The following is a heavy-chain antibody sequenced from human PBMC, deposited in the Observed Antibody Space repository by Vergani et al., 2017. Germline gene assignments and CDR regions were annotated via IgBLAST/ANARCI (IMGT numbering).Heavy chain of an antibody. CDR1: GGSISSGDYY. D-gene: IGHD5-12*01. Sequence: QVQLQESGPGLVKPSQTLSLTCTVSGGSISSGDYYWSWFRQPPGKGLEWIGYIYYSGSTYYNPFLKSRVTISVDTSKNQFSLNLSAVSDADTAVYYCAIFIVATILGDYWGQGTLVTVSS. CDR2: IYYSGST. CDR3: AIFIVATILGDY. J-gene: IGHJ4*02. V-gene: IGHV4-30-4*01.